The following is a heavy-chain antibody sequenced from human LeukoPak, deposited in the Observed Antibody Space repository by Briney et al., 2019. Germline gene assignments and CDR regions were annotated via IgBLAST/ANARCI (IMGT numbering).Heavy chain of an antibody. J-gene: IGHJ3*02. V-gene: IGHV3-7*01. CDR1: GFTFSSYW. CDR3: ARDEAYAFDI. Sequence: PGGSLRLSCAASGFTFSSYWMSWVRQGPGKGLEWVANINQDGSEKYYVESVKGRFTISRDNAKNSLYLQMDSLRDEDTAVYYCARDEAYAFDIWGQGTMVTVSS. CDR2: INQDGSEK.